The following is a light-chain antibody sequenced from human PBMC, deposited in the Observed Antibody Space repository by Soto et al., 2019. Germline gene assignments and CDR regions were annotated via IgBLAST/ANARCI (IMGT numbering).Light chain of an antibody. CDR2: EVT. J-gene: IGLJ1*01. V-gene: IGLV2-14*01. CDR3: SSYTSMSTLYV. Sequence: QSVLTQPASVSGSPGQSITVSCTGTSSDIGGYNYVSWYQQHPGKAPKLTVYEVTNRPSGVSDRFSGSKSGNTASLTISGLQADDEGYYYCSSYTSMSTLYVFGTGTKLTVL. CDR1: SSDIGGYNY.